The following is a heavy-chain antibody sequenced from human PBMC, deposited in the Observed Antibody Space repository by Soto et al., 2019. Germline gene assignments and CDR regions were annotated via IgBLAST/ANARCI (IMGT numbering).Heavy chain of an antibody. Sequence: QVQLVQSGDEVKKPGASVKVSCKASGYIFVNYGIAWVRQAPGQGLERMGWISPYTGNTHSATKIQGRLTMTTEKSTSTAYMDLGCRTAADTAVYYCGMVDNYVTPTPQDVGGQGNTVTVSS. V-gene: IGHV1-18*01. CDR2: ISPYTGNT. CDR3: GMVDNYVTPTPQDV. D-gene: IGHD3-16*01. CDR1: GYIFVNYG. J-gene: IGHJ6*02.